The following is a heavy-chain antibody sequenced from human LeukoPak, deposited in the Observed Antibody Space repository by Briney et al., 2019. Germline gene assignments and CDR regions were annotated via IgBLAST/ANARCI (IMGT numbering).Heavy chain of an antibody. V-gene: IGHV3-23*01. CDR3: ATSRAWGNAFDI. CDR2: ISGSGGST. Sequence: GGSLRLSCAASGFTFSSYAMSWVRQAPGKGLEWVSAISGSGGSTYYADSAKGRFTISRDNSKNTLYLQMNSLRAEDTAVYYCATSRAWGNAFDIWGQGTMVTVSS. J-gene: IGHJ3*02. CDR1: GFTFSSYA. D-gene: IGHD3-16*01.